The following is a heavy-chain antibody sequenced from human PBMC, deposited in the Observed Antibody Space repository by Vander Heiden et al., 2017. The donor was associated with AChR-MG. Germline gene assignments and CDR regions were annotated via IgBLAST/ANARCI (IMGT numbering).Heavy chain of an antibody. D-gene: IGHD3-10*01. J-gene: IGHJ6*02. Sequence: QVQLVQSGAEVKKPGSSVKVSCKASGGTFSSYAISWVRQAPGQGLEWMGGIIPIFGTANYAQKFQGRVTITADESTSTAYMELSSLRSEDTAVYYCAGRGGPLSAPMRMYYYGMDVWGQGTTVTVSS. CDR3: AGRGGPLSAPMRMYYYGMDV. CDR1: GGTFSSYA. CDR2: IIPIFGTA. V-gene: IGHV1-69*01.